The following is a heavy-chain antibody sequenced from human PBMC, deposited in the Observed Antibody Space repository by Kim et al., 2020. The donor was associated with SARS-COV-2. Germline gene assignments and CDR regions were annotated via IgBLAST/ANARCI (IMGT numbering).Heavy chain of an antibody. J-gene: IGHJ4*02. Sequence: ASVKVSCKASGYTLAAYTMHWVRQAPGQRLEWMGWIDPANGNTKYSHQFQGRITFTRETSANTVYMELSSLTSEDTSVYYCARGLMGPEAGGYWGQGTQVTVSS. D-gene: IGHD2-8*01. V-gene: IGHV1-3*01. CDR1: GYTLAAYT. CDR3: ARGLMGPEAGGY. CDR2: IDPANGNT.